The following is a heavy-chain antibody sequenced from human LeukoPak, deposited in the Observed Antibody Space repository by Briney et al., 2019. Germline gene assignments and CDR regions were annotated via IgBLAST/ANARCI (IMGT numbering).Heavy chain of an antibody. CDR1: GGSISSYY. CDR3: ARLLRYYDSSAYYFDY. D-gene: IGHD3-22*01. Sequence: PSETLSLTCTASGGSISSYYWSWIRQPPGKGLEWIGYIYYSGSTNHNPSLKSRVTISIDTSKNQFSLKLSSVTAADTVVYYCARLLRYYDSSAYYFDYWGQGTLVTVSS. CDR2: IYYSGST. J-gene: IGHJ4*02. V-gene: IGHV4-59*08.